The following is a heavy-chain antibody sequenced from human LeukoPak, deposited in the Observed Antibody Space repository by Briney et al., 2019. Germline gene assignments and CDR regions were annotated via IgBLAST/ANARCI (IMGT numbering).Heavy chain of an antibody. CDR1: GGSFSGHF. J-gene: IGHJ4*02. V-gene: IGHV4-34*01. Sequence: SETLSLTCAVCGGSFSGHFWSLIRQSPGKGLEWIGEFLHSGGTNYNPSLKSRVTVSEDASKNQFSLTLRSVTAADTAVYYCARGFILQYYDRSDYCFDSWGQGTLVTVSS. CDR3: ARGFILQYYDRSDYCFDS. CDR2: FLHSGGT. D-gene: IGHD3-22*01.